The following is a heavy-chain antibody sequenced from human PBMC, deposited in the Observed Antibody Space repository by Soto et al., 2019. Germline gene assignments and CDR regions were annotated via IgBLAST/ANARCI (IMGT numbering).Heavy chain of an antibody. V-gene: IGHV4-39*01. Sequence: SETLSLTCTVSGGSISSNNYYWGWIRQPPGKGLEWIGSIYYSGSTYYNPSLKSRVTISVDTSKNQFSLQLSSVTAADTAVYFCASLYGDYVSYWGQGTLVTVSS. CDR2: IYYSGST. CDR3: ASLYGDYVSY. D-gene: IGHD4-17*01. CDR1: GGSISSNNYY. J-gene: IGHJ4*02.